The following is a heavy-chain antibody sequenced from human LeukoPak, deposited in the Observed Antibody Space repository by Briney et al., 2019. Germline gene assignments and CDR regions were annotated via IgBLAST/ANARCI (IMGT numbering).Heavy chain of an antibody. Sequence: GGSLRLSCAASGFIFSRYSMNWVRQAPGKGLEWLSSISGNSDYIYNADSVKGRFTISRDNAKNALYLQINSLRAEDTAVYYCARDQVGVAVAGPPFDYWGQGTLVTVSS. CDR2: ISGNSDYI. CDR3: ARDQVGVAVAGPPFDY. V-gene: IGHV3-21*01. D-gene: IGHD6-19*01. J-gene: IGHJ4*02. CDR1: GFIFSRYS.